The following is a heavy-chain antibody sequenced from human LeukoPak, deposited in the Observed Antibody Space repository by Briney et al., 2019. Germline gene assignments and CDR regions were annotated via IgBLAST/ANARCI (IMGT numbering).Heavy chain of an antibody. J-gene: IGHJ4*02. V-gene: IGHV3-7*03. CDR1: GFTFSSYW. CDR2: IKQDGSEK. D-gene: IGHD6-13*01. CDR3: AREKAAAGRYYSDY. Sequence: PGGSLRLSCAASGFTFSSYWMSWVRQAPGKGLEWVANIKQDGSEKYYVDSVKGRFTISRDNAKNSLYLQMNSLRAEDTAVYYCAREKAAAGRYYSDYWGQGTLVTVSS.